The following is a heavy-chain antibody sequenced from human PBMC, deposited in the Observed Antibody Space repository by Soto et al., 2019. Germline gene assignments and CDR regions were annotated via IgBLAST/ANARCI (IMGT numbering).Heavy chain of an antibody. Sequence: EVQLVESGGGLVQPGGSLRLSCAASGFTVSSNYMSWVRQAPGKGLEWVSVIYSGGSTYYADSVKGRFTISRHNSKNTLYLQMNSLRAEDTAVYYCARGGHYDYIWGSYRPLFDYWGQGTLVTVSS. D-gene: IGHD3-16*02. CDR1: GFTVSSNY. V-gene: IGHV3-53*04. J-gene: IGHJ4*02. CDR2: IYSGGST. CDR3: ARGGHYDYIWGSYRPLFDY.